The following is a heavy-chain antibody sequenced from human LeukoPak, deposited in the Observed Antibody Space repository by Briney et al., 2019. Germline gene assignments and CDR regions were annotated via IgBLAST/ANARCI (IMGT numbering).Heavy chain of an antibody. CDR1: EFSFSDSG. D-gene: IGHD3-3*01. J-gene: IGHJ3*02. CDR3: ARGDSGLEIFGVVNDAFDI. V-gene: IGHV3-30*03. CDR2: ISYDGSGK. Sequence: PGGSLRLSCAASEFSFSDSGMHWVRQAPGKGLEWVAVISYDGSGKYYADSVKGRFTISRDNSKQTLYLQMNGLRAEDTAVYYCARGDSGLEIFGVVNDAFDIWGQGTMVTVSS.